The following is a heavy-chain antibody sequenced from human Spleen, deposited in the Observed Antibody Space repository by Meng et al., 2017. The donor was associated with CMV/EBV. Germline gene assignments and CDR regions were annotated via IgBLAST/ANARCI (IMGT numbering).Heavy chain of an antibody. V-gene: IGHV3-9*01. D-gene: IGHD4-11*01. CDR3: AKDRLHYYYDMDV. CDR1: GFTFDDYA. J-gene: IGHJ6*02. Sequence: SLKISCAASGFTFDDYAMHWVRQTPGKGLEWVSGISWNSASIGYADSVKGRFTISRDNAKNSLYLQMNSLRAEDTALYYCAKDRLHYYYDMDVWGQGATVTVSS. CDR2: ISWNSASI.